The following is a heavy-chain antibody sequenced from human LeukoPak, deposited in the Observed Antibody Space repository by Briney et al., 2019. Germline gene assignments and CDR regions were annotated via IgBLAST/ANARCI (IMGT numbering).Heavy chain of an antibody. CDR1: GGTFSSYA. CDR3: ARDFGAGAAAADY. CDR2: IIPILGIA. J-gene: IGHJ4*02. V-gene: IGHV1-69*04. Sequence: SVKVSCKASGGTFSSYAISWVRQAPGQGLEWMGRIIPILGIANYAQKFQGRVTITADKSTSTAYMELSSLRSEDTAVYYCARDFGAGAAAADYWGQGTLVTVSS. D-gene: IGHD6-13*01.